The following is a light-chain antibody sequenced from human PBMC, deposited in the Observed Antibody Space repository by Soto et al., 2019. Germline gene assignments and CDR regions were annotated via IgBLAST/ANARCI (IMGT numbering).Light chain of an antibody. CDR2: GAS. J-gene: IGKJ1*01. CDR3: HQYNNWPPWT. V-gene: IGKV3-15*01. Sequence: EIVMTQSPATLSVSPGERATLSCRASQSVSSNFACYQQQPGQAPRRLIYGASTRTTGIPARFSGSGAGTEFTLTISSLQSEDFAVYYCHQYNNWPPWTFGQGTKVEIK. CDR1: QSVSSN.